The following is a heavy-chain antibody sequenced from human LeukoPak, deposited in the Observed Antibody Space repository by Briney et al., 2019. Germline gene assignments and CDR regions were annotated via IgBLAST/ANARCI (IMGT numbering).Heavy chain of an antibody. Sequence: SETLSLTCAVYGGSFSGYYWSWIRQPPGKGLEWIGEINHSGSTNYNPSLKSRVTISVDTSKNQFSLKLSSVTAADTAVYYCASGGDIVVVPAAPRGWFDPRGQGTLVTVSS. CDR1: GGSFSGYY. J-gene: IGHJ5*02. D-gene: IGHD2-2*01. CDR3: ASGGDIVVVPAAPRGWFDP. CDR2: INHSGST. V-gene: IGHV4-34*01.